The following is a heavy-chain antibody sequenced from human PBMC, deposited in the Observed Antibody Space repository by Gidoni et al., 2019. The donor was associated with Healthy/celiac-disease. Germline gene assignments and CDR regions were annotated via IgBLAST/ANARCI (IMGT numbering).Heavy chain of an antibody. Sequence: QLQLQESGPGLVKPSETLSLTCTVSGGSISSSSYYWGWIRQPPGKGLEWIGSIYYSGSTYYNPSLKSRVTISVDTSKNQFSLKLSSVTAADTAVYYCARLIRIAAAGILHFDYWGQGTLVTVSS. CDR3: ARLIRIAAAGILHFDY. CDR2: IYYSGST. D-gene: IGHD6-13*01. J-gene: IGHJ4*02. CDR1: GGSISSSSYY. V-gene: IGHV4-39*01.